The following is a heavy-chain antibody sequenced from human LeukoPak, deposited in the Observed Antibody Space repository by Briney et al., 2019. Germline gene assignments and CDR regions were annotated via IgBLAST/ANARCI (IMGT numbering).Heavy chain of an antibody. V-gene: IGHV1-46*01. Sequence: GASVKVSCKASGYTFTSYSLCWVRQAPGQGLEWMGIINPSAGSASYAQKFQGRVTMTRDMSTSTDYMELSSLRSEDTAIYYCARDNSVGDNAWWFDPWGQGTLVTVSS. CDR3: ARDNSVGDNAWWFDP. D-gene: IGHD1-26*01. CDR2: INPSAGSA. CDR1: GYTFTSYS. J-gene: IGHJ5*02.